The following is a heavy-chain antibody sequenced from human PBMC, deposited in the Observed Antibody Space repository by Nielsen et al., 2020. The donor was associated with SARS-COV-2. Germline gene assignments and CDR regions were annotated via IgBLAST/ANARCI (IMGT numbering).Heavy chain of an antibody. J-gene: IGHJ4*02. Sequence: GESLKISCAASGFTFSSYAMSWVRQAPGKGLEWVSAISGSGGNTYYADSVKGRFTISRDNSKNTLYLQMNSLRAEDTAVYYCAREGGLRDWGQGTLVTVSS. CDR1: GFTFSSYA. D-gene: IGHD1-26*01. CDR2: ISGSGGNT. CDR3: AREGGLRD. V-gene: IGHV3-23*01.